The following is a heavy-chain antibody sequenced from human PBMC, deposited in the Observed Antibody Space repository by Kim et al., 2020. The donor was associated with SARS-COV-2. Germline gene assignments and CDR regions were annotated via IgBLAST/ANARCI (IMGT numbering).Heavy chain of an antibody. CDR3: ARRLRGYFQH. CDR2: IYYSGST. D-gene: IGHD4-17*01. V-gene: IGHV4-39*07. J-gene: IGHJ1*01. CDR1: GGSISSSSYY. Sequence: SETLSLTCTVSGGSISSSSYYWGWIRQPPGKGLEWIGTIYYSGSTYYNTSLKSRVTISVDMSKNQFSLKLSSVTAADTAVYYCARRLRGYFQHWGQGTLVTVSS.